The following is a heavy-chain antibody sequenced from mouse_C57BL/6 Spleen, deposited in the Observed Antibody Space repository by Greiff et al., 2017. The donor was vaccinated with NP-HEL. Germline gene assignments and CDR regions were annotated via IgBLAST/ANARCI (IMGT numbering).Heavy chain of an antibody. Sequence: QVQLQQPGAELVKPGASVKLSCKASGYTFTSYWMHWVKQRPGQGLEWIGMIHPNSGSTNYNEKFKSKATLTVDKSSSTAYLQLSSLTSEDSAVYYGARYRYGNPGDAMDDWGQGTTVTVSS. CDR3: ARYRYGNPGDAMDD. CDR1: GYTFTSYW. V-gene: IGHV1-64*01. CDR2: IHPNSGST. J-gene: IGHJ4*01. D-gene: IGHD2-10*02.